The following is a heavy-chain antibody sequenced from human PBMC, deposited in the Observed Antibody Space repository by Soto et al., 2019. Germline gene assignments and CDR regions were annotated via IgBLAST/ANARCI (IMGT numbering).Heavy chain of an antibody. V-gene: IGHV3-23*01. CDR1: GFTFSTYA. CDR2: VGGSGGST. D-gene: IGHD3-10*01. Sequence: EVQLLESGGGLVQPGGSLRLSCAASGFTFSTYAMSWVRQAPGKGLEWVSAVGGSGGSTYYADSVKGRFTISRDNSKNTLYLQSDSLRAEDTAVYYCGKDRSMVRGARGGFDCWGQGTLVTVSS. J-gene: IGHJ4*02. CDR3: GKDRSMVRGARGGFDC.